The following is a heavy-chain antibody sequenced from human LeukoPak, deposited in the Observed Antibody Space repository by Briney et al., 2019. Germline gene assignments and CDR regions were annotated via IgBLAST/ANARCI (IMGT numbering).Heavy chain of an antibody. CDR2: IYYSGST. J-gene: IGHJ4*02. CDR3: ARTDYDSSGYYYVLDY. D-gene: IGHD3-22*01. V-gene: IGHV4-59*08. Sequence: PSETLSLTCTVSGGSISSYYWSWIRQPPGKGLEWIGYIYYSGSTNCIPSLKSRVTISVDTSKNQFSLKLSSVTAADTAVYYCARTDYDSSGYYYVLDYWGQGTLVAVSS. CDR1: GGSISSYY.